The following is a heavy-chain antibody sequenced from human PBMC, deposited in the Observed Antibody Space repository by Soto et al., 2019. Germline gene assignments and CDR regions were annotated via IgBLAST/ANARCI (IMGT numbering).Heavy chain of an antibody. Sequence: ASVKVSCKASGFTFTSSVVQWVRQARGQRLEWIGWIVVGSGNTNYAQKFQERVTITRDMSTSTAYMELSSLRSEDTAVYYCAAGPTYYDDSSGYFDYWGQGTLVTVSS. D-gene: IGHD3-22*01. V-gene: IGHV1-58*01. CDR1: GFTFTSSV. CDR3: AAGPTYYDDSSGYFDY. J-gene: IGHJ4*02. CDR2: IVVGSGNT.